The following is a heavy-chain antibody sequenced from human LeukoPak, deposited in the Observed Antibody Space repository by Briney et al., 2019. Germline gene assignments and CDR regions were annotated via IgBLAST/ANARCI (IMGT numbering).Heavy chain of an antibody. CDR1: GGSISSYY. D-gene: IGHD3-22*01. CDR2: IYYSGST. CDR3: ARGGGYYYGLDY. J-gene: IGHJ4*02. Sequence: SGTLSLTCTVSGGSISSYYWSWIRQPPGKGLEWIGYIYYSGSTNYNPSLKSRVTISVDTSKNQFSLKLSSVTAADTAVYYCARGGGYYYGLDYWGQGTLVTVSS. V-gene: IGHV4-59*01.